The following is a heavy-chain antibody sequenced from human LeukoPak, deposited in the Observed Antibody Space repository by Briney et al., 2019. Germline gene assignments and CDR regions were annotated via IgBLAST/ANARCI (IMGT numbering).Heavy chain of an antibody. J-gene: IGHJ4*02. CDR1: GFTFTSSA. D-gene: IGHD1-26*01. CDR2: IVVGSGNT. CDR3: ARGGLSGSYSFDY. Sequence: SVKVSCKASGFTFTSSAVQWVRQARGQRLEWIGWIVVGSGNTKYAQKFQERVTITRDMSTSTAYMELSSLRSEDTAVYYCARGGLSGSYSFDYWGQGTLVTVSS. V-gene: IGHV1-58*01.